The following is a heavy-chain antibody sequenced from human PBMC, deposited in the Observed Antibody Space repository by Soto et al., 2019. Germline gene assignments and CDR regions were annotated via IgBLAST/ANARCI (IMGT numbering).Heavy chain of an antibody. V-gene: IGHV3-9*01. CDR1: GFTFDDYA. J-gene: IGHJ4*02. D-gene: IGHD3-10*01. CDR2: ISWNSGSI. CDR3: AKDIISQVSLCDY. Sequence: HPGGSLRLSCAASGFTFDDYAMHWVRQAPGKGLEWVSGISWNSGSIGYADSVKGRFTISRDNAKNSLYLQMNSLRAEDTALYYCAKDIISQVSLCDYWGQGTLVTVSS.